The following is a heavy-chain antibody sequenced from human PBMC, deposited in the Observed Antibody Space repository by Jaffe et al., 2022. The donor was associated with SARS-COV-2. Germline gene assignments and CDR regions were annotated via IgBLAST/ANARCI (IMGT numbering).Heavy chain of an antibody. V-gene: IGHV3-48*03. CDR2: IDSSGTTI. CDR1: GFTFSSYE. J-gene: IGHJ6*02. CDR3: ARDCVRGGGGVSCNSYGMDV. Sequence: EVQLVESGGGLVQPGGSLRLSCAASGFTFSSYEMNWVRQAPGKGLEWVSYIDSSGTTIYYADSVKGRFTISRDNAKNSLYLQMNSLRAEETAVYYCARDCVRGGGGVSCNSYGMDVWGQGTTVTVSS. D-gene: IGHD2-15*01.